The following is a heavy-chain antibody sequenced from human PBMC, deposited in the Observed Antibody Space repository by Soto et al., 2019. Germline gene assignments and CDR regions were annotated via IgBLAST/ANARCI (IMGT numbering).Heavy chain of an antibody. D-gene: IGHD2-21*01. CDR3: ATDHRFNSN. V-gene: IGHV3-23*01. Sequence: QLLESGGGLVQPGGSLRLSCAASEFIFNNYAMTWVRQAPGKGLEWVCVITRSGGDTYYADSVRGRFTISRDKSKGMLYLQINNLRAEDTAVYYCATDHRFNSNGGPGTLVTVSS. CDR2: ITRSGGDT. CDR1: EFIFNNYA. J-gene: IGHJ4*02.